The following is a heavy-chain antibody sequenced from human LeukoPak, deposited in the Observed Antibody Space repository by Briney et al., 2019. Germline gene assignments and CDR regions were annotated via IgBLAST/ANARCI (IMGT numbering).Heavy chain of an antibody. CDR1: GYTFTGYY. Sequence: RASVKVSCKPSGYTFTGYYMHWVRQAPGQGLEWMGIINPSGGSTSYAQKFQGRVTMTRDTSTSTVYMELRSLRSDDTAVYYCARDISSYGPPLLYYYYMDAWGKGTTVTVSS. CDR2: INPSGGST. V-gene: IGHV1-46*01. CDR3: ARDISSYGPPLLYYYYMDA. J-gene: IGHJ6*03. D-gene: IGHD5-18*01.